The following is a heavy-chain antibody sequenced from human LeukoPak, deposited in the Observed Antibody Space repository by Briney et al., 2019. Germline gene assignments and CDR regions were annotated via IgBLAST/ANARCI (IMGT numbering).Heavy chain of an antibody. V-gene: IGHV1-2*02. CDR3: ARIAPISDAFDI. J-gene: IGHJ3*02. Sequence: ASVNVSCKASGYTFTGYYMHGVRQAPGTGLEWMGWMNPNSGGTNYAQKFQGTVTMTRDTSISTACMELSRLRSDDTAVYYRARIAPISDAFDIWGQGTMVTVSS. D-gene: IGHD5-12*01. CDR2: MNPNSGGT. CDR1: GYTFTGYY.